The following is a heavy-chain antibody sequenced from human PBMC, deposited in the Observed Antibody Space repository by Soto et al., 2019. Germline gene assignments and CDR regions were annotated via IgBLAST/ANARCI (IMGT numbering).Heavy chain of an antibody. V-gene: IGHV4-59*01. J-gene: IGHJ5*02. CDR1: GGSIGSYH. CDR2: VYYTGTT. D-gene: IGHD4-17*01. Sequence: SETLSLTCTVSGGSIGSYHWSWVRQPPGKGLEWIASVYYTGTTNYNPSLGSRVTISIDAPENQVSLKLTSVTAADTAFYYCARDTVLTGMFDLWGQGTLVTVSS. CDR3: ARDTVLTGMFDL.